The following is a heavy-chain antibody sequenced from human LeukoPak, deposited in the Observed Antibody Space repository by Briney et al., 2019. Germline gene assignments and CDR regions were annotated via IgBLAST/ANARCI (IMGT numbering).Heavy chain of an antibody. CDR3: ARHDGDYSDYFDY. D-gene: IGHD4-17*01. CDR2: IKQDGSEK. V-gene: IGHV3-7*01. Sequence: GGSLRLSCAASGFTFSRYGMSWVRQAPGKGLEWVANIKQDGSEKYYVDSVKGRFTISRDNAKNSLYLQMNSLRAEDTAVYYCARHDGDYSDYFDYWGQGTLVTVSS. CDR1: GFTFSRYG. J-gene: IGHJ4*02.